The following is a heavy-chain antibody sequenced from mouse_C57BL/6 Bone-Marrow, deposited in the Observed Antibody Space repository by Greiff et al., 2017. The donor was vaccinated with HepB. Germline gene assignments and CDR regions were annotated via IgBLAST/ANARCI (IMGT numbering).Heavy chain of an antibody. V-gene: IGHV1-15*01. CDR2: IDPETGGT. Sequence: VQLVESGAELVRPGASVTLSCKASGYTFTDYEMHWVKQTPVHGLEWIGAIDPETGGTDYNQKFKGKAILTADKSSSTAYMELRSLTSEDSAVYYCTRGDEDYAMDYWGQGTSVTVSS. CDR1: GYTFTDYE. J-gene: IGHJ4*01. CDR3: TRGDEDYAMDY. D-gene: IGHD3-3*01.